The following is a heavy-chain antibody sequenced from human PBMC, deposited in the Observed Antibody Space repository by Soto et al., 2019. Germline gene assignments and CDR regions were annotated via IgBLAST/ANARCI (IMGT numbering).Heavy chain of an antibody. V-gene: IGHV4-39*01. CDR3: ANYHSSGRCRF. CDR1: GGSISSSSYY. Sequence: QLQLQESGPGLVKPSETLSLTCTVSGGSISSSSYYWGWIRQPPGKGLEWIGSIYYSGSTYYNPSLKSPVTRSVDRSTKQFSQKVSTVTAADTAVYYCANYHSSGRCRFWVQGSLVAESS. D-gene: IGHD3-22*01. CDR2: IYYSGST. J-gene: IGHJ4*02.